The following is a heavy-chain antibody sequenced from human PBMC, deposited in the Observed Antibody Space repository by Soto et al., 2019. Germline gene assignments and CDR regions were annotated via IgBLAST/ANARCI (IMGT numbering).Heavy chain of an antibody. D-gene: IGHD6-19*01. CDR3: ARSVEGHFDY. CDR1: GFPFSIYS. V-gene: IGHV3-48*02. J-gene: IGHJ4*02. CDR2: ITSDTNTI. Sequence: EVQLVESGGGLVQPGGSLRLTCVASGFPFSIYSMNWVRQAPGKGLEWSSYITSDTNTIKYGDSVKGRFTISRDNAKNLVYLQMNSLRHEDTAVYFCARSVEGHFDYWGQGTVVTVSS.